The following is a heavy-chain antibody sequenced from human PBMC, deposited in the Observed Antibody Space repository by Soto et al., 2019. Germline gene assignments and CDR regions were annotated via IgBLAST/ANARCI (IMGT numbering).Heavy chain of an antibody. CDR3: ARKDKSGYFNWFDP. CDR1: GILFTINC. CDR2: IYPGDSDT. J-gene: IGHJ5*02. Sequence: GESLKISCKASGILFTINCIVWVRQMPGKGLEWVGIIYPGDSDTRYSPSFQGQVTISADRSTSTVFLQWASLKASDTAVYFCARKDKSGYFNWFDPWGQGTLVTVSS. D-gene: IGHD3-22*01. V-gene: IGHV5-51*01.